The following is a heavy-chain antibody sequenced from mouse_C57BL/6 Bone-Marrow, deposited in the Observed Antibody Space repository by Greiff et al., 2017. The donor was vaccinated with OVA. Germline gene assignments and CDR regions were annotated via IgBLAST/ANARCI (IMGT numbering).Heavy chain of an antibody. Sequence: QVQLQQPGAELVRPGSSVKLSCKASGYTFTSYWMHWVKQRPIQGLEWIGNIDPSDSETHYNQKFKDKATLTVDKSSSTAYMQLSSLTSEDSAVYSCASGRVSSGFAYWGQGTLVTVSA. CDR1: GYTFTSYW. CDR2: IDPSDSET. V-gene: IGHV1-52*01. J-gene: IGHJ3*01. CDR3: ASGRVSSGFAY.